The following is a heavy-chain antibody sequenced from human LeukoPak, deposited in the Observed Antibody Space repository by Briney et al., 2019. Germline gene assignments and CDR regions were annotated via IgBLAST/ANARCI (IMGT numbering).Heavy chain of an antibody. Sequence: PSETLSLTCTVSGYSISSGYYWGWIRQPPGKGLEWVSAISGSGGSTYYADSVKGRFTISRDNSKNTLYLQMNSLRAEDTAVYYCAKVRFPTGTYGSGSYYNKVGGYYYYGMDVWGQGTTVTVSS. CDR3: AKVRFPTGTYGSGSYYNKVGGYYYYGMDV. V-gene: IGHV3-23*01. D-gene: IGHD3-10*01. CDR2: ISGSGGST. J-gene: IGHJ6*02. CDR1: GYSISSGYY.